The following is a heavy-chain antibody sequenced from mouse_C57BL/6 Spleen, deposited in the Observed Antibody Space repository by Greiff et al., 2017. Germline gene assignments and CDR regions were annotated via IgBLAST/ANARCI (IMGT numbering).Heavy chain of an antibody. D-gene: IGHD2-5*01. Sequence: EVKVVESGGGLVKPGGSLKLSCAASGFTFSDYGMHWVRQAPEKGLEWVAYISSGSSTIYYADTVKGRFTISRDNAKNTLFLQMTSLRSEDTAMYYCAGRGYSNYYGYWGQGTTLTVAS. V-gene: IGHV5-17*01. CDR2: ISSGSSTI. J-gene: IGHJ2*01. CDR3: AGRGYSNYYGY. CDR1: GFTFSDYG.